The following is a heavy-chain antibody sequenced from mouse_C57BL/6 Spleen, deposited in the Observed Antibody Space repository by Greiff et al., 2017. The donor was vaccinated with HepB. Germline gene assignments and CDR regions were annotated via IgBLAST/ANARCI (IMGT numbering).Heavy chain of an antibody. V-gene: IGHV1-15*01. D-gene: IGHD3-2*02. J-gene: IGHJ2*01. CDR2: IDPETGGT. Sequence: VKLMESGAELVRPGASVTLSCKASGYTFTDYEMHWVKQTPVHGLEWIGAIDPETGGTAYNQKFKGKAILTADKSSSTAYMELRSLTSEDSAVYYCTRSGSGYGFYYWGQGTTLTVSS. CDR3: TRSGSGYGFYY. CDR1: GYTFTDYE.